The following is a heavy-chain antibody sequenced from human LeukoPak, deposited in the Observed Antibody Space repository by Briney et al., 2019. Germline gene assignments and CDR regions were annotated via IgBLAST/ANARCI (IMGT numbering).Heavy chain of an antibody. J-gene: IGHJ4*02. CDR2: IGGSGDFT. V-gene: IGHV3-23*01. Sequence: GGSLRLSCAASGFTFSTYAMSWVRQAPGKGLEWVSAIGGSGDFTYYAEYVRGRFTISRDNSEKPLYLQMNSLRAEDTAVYYCAKADRGWGVITKDWGQGTLVTVSS. D-gene: IGHD3-10*01. CDR3: AKADRGWGVITKD. CDR1: GFTFSTYA.